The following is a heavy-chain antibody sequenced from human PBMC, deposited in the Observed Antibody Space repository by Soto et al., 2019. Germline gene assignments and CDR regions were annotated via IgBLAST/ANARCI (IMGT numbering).Heavy chain of an antibody. V-gene: IGHV1-2*02. J-gene: IGHJ4*02. CDR2: INPNSGGT. D-gene: IGHD6-19*01. CDR1: GYTFSGFY. CDR3: AGAAVTGTAGLDS. Sequence: ASVKVSCKASGYTFSGFYMHWVRQAPGQGLAWMGWINPNSGGTKSAEKFQGRVTMTRGKSISTGDMELSRLTSDDTAVYYCAGAAVTGTAGLDSWGQGTQVTVSS.